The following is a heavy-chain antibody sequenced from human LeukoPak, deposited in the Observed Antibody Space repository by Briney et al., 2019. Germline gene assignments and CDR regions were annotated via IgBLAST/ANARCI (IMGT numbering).Heavy chain of an antibody. V-gene: IGHV1-46*01. CDR2: INPNGGNT. J-gene: IGHJ5*02. CDR1: GYTFTNYY. D-gene: IGHD2-15*01. Sequence: ASVKVSCKASGYTFTNYYIHWVRQAPGQGLEWVGLINPNGGNTGYAQRFQGRVTVTTDTSTSTVFMELNSLQSEDTAVYYCARAGVVVAATTDWFDPWGQGTLVTVSS. CDR3: ARAGVVVAATTDWFDP.